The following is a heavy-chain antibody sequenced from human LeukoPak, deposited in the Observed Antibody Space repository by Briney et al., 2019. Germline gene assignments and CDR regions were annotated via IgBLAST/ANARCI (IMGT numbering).Heavy chain of an antibody. CDR3: ARKGDYGEPDY. D-gene: IGHD4-17*01. CDR1: GGTFSSYT. J-gene: IGHJ4*02. Sequence: SVKVSCKASGGTFSSYTINWVRQAPGQGLEWMGGIIPIFGTANYAQKFQGRATITADESTSTAYMELSSLRSEDTAVYYCARKGDYGEPDYWGQGTLVTVSS. CDR2: IIPIFGTA. V-gene: IGHV1-69*01.